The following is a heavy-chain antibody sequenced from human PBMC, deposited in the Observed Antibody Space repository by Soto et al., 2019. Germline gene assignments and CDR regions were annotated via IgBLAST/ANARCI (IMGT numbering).Heavy chain of an antibody. CDR2: ISSSSSYI. V-gene: IGHV3-21*01. D-gene: IGHD2-2*01. Sequence: GGSLSLSCAASGFTFSSYSMNWVRPAPGKGLEWVSSISSSSSYIYYADSVKGRFTISRDNAKNSLYLQMNSLRAEDTAVYYCARDPFEYCSSTSCSPWGQGTLVTVSS. J-gene: IGHJ5*02. CDR1: GFTFSSYS. CDR3: ARDPFEYCSSTSCSP.